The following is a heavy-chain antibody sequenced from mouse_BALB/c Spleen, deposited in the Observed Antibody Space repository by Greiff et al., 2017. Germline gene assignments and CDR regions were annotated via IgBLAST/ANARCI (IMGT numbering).Heavy chain of an antibody. CDR2: ISNGGGST. V-gene: IGHV5-12-2*01. CDR3: ARRGYGHYYAMDY. J-gene: IGHJ4*01. Sequence: EVMLVESGGGLVQPGGSLKLSCAASGFTFSSYTMSWVRQTPEKRLEWVAYISNGGGSTYYPDTVKGRFTISRDNAKNTLYLQMSSLKSEDTAMYYCARRGYGHYYAMDYWGQGTSVTVSS. D-gene: IGHD1-1*02. CDR1: GFTFSSYT.